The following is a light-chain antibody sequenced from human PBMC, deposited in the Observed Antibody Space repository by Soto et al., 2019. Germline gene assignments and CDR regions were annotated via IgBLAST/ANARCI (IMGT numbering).Light chain of an antibody. CDR2: EVS. CDR1: SSDVGGYNY. J-gene: IGLJ3*02. Sequence: QSALTQPASVSGSPGQSITISCTGTSSDVGGYNYFSWYQQHPGKAPKLMIYEVSNRPSGGSNRFSCSKSGNTASLTISGLQAEDEADYYCSSDTSSSTPWVFGGGTKVTVL. V-gene: IGLV2-14*01. CDR3: SSDTSSSTPWV.